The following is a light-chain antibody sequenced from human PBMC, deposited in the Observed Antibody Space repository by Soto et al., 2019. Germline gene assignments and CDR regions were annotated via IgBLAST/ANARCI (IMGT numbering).Light chain of an antibody. CDR1: QGISSW. V-gene: IGKV1-12*01. Sequence: DIQMDQSPSSVSASVGDRVTFTCRASQGISSWLDWYQQKPGKPPKLLISAASSLQSGVPSRFSGRGSETDFTLTISSVQPEDSATYHCQQTKSFPITFGQGTRLEIK. CDR2: AAS. CDR3: QQTKSFPIT. J-gene: IGKJ5*01.